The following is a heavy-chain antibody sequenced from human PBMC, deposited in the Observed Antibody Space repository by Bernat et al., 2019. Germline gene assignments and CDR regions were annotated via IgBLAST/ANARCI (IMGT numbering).Heavy chain of an antibody. CDR3: ATLYFYGSGTYSNFDY. V-gene: IGHV4-39*01. J-gene: IGHJ4*02. CDR2: IYYSGSS. D-gene: IGHD3-10*01. CDR1: GGSISSTTYY. Sequence: QLLLQESGPGLVNPSETLSLTCAVSGGSISSTTYYWGWIRQPPGKGLEWIGIIYYSGSSYYNPSLKSRVTISVDTSKNQFSLKLSSVTAADTAVYYCATLYFYGSGTYSNFDYWGQGTLVTVSS.